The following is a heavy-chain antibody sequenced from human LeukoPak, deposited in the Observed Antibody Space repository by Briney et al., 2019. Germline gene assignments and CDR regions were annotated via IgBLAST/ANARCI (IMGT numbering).Heavy chain of an antibody. J-gene: IGHJ3*02. CDR2: IYYSGST. V-gene: IGHV4-59*01. CDR1: GGSFSGYY. D-gene: IGHD1-7*01. CDR3: ASNWNYDGSDAFDI. Sequence: PSETLSLTCAVYGGSFSGYYWSWIRQPPGKGLEWIGYIYYSGSTNYNPSLKSRVTISVDTSKNQFSLKLSSVTAADTAVYYCASNWNYDGSDAFDIWGQETMVTVSS.